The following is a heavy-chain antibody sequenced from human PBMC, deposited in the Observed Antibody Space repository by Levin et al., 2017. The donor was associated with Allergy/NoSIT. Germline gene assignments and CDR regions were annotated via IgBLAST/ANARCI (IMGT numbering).Heavy chain of an antibody. J-gene: IGHJ3*02. Sequence: PGGSLRLSCAASGFTVSSNYMSWVRQAPGKGLEWVSVIYSGGSTYYVDSVKGRFTISRDSSKNTLYLQMNSLRAEDTALYYCAKNVRDSYTGGFFDAFDIWGQGTMVTVSS. D-gene: IGHD3-16*02. CDR3: AKNVRDSYTGGFFDAFDI. V-gene: IGHV3-53*01. CDR1: GFTVSSNY. CDR2: IYSGGST.